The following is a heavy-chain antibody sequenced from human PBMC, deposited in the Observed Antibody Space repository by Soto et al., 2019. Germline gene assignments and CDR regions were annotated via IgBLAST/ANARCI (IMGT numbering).Heavy chain of an antibody. CDR3: ARSGPEPHYYYGMDV. Sequence: QVQLVQSGAEVKKPGASVKVSCKASGYTFTSYGISWVRQAPGQGLEWMGWISAYNGNTNYAQKLQGRVTMTTDTSTITAYMVLRSLRYDDTAVYYCARSGPEPHYYYGMDVWGHGTTVTVSS. D-gene: IGHD7-27*01. V-gene: IGHV1-18*01. CDR1: GYTFTSYG. J-gene: IGHJ6*02. CDR2: ISAYNGNT.